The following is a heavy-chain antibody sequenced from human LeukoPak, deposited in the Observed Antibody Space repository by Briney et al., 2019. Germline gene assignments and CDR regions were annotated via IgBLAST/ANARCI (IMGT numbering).Heavy chain of an antibody. CDR2: IYYSGST. J-gene: IGHJ4*02. D-gene: IGHD3-3*01. Sequence: PSETLSLTCTVSVGSIGTYYWSWIRQPPGKELEWIGYIYYSGSTNYNPSLKSRVTMSVDTSKNQFSLKLSSVTAADTAVYYCAREAFTIFGVVRNYWGQGTLVTVSS. CDR1: VGSIGTYY. V-gene: IGHV4-59*12. CDR3: AREAFTIFGVVRNY.